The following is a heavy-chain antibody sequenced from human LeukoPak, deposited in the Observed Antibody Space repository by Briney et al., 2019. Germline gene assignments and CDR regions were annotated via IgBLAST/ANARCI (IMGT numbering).Heavy chain of an antibody. Sequence: PGGSLRLSCAASGFTFSNAWMSWVRQAPGKGLEWVGRIKSKTAGETTDYAAPVKGRFTISRDDSKNTLYLQMNSLRAEDTAVYYCARVRDPEYYYGSGRVNWFDPWGQGTLVTVSS. J-gene: IGHJ5*02. D-gene: IGHD3-10*01. CDR1: GFTFSNAW. V-gene: IGHV3-15*01. CDR3: ARVRDPEYYYGSGRVNWFDP. CDR2: IKSKTAGETT.